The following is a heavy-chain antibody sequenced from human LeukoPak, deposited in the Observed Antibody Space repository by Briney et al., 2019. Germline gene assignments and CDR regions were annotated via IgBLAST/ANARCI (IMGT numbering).Heavy chain of an antibody. CDR1: GGSINNYY. D-gene: IGHD4-23*01. CDR2: IYYTGTT. J-gene: IGHJ4*02. CDR3: ARSTGGNSAY. Sequence: SETLSLICTVSGGSINNYYWTWIRQPPGKGLEWIGYIYYTGTTNYNPSLKSRVTISVDTSMNQFSLRLTSVTAADTAVYYCARSTGGNSAYWGQGILVTVSP. V-gene: IGHV4-59*08.